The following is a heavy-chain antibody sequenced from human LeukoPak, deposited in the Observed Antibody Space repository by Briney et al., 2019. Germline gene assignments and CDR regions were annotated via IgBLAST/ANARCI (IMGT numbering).Heavy chain of an antibody. D-gene: IGHD6-13*01. CDR2: INPNSGGT. J-gene: IGHJ4*02. CDR1: GYTFTGYY. V-gene: IGHV1-2*02. CDR3: ARDVGYSSSWYWFDY. Sequence: ASVKVSCKASGYTFTGYYMRWVRQAPGQGLEWMGWINPNSGGTNYAQKFQGRVTMARDTSISTAYMELSRLRSDDTAVYYCARDVGYSSSWYWFDYWGQGTLVTVSS.